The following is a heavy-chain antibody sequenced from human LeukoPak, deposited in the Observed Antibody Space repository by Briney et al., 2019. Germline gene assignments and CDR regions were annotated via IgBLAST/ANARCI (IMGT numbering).Heavy chain of an antibody. CDR1: GFTFSSYV. CDR3: ARESEYSYGHFDY. V-gene: IGHV3-30*04. D-gene: IGHD5-18*01. CDR2: ISYDGSNK. Sequence: GRSLRLSCAASGFTFSSYVMHWVRQAPGKGLEWVAVISYDGSNKYYADSVKGRFTISRDNSKNTLYLQMNRLRAEGTAVYYCARESEYSYGHFDYWGQGTLVTVSS. J-gene: IGHJ4*02.